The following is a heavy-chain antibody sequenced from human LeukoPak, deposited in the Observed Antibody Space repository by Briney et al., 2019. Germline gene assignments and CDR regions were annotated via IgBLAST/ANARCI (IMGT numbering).Heavy chain of an antibody. CDR2: IYTSGST. J-gene: IGHJ5*02. D-gene: IGHD5-12*01. CDR1: GGSISSYY. CDR3: ARGRFRYSGYELLYIWFDP. Sequence: SETLSLTCTVSGGSISSYYWSWIRQPAGKGLEWIGRIYTSGSTNYNPSLKSRVTMSVDTSKNRFSLKLSSVTAADTAVYYCARGRFRYSGYELLYIWFDPWGQGTLVTVSS. V-gene: IGHV4-4*07.